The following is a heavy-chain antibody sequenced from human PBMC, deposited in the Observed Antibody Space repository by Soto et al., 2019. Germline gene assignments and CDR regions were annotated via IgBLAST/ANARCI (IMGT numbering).Heavy chain of an antibody. Sequence: QVQLVQSGAEVKKPGASMKVSCKASGFTFTSYGISWVRQAPGQGLEWMGWVSAYNGNTNYAQKLQGRVTMTTDTATTTAKMELRSLRSDDAAVYYCSRGGSSWQPHEDYGGQGTLVTVSS. CDR1: GFTFTSYG. CDR2: VSAYNGNT. CDR3: SRGGSSWQPHEDY. J-gene: IGHJ4*02. D-gene: IGHD6-13*01. V-gene: IGHV1-18*01.